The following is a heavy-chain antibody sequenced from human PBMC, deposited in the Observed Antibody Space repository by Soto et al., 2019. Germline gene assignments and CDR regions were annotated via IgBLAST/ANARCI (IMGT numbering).Heavy chain of an antibody. V-gene: IGHV3-23*01. D-gene: IGHD6-19*01. CDR3: LKIEVAGIGNIGYYYSGMDF. Sequence: GGSPRLSCAASGFTFNNYAMRWVRQALGKWLEWVSPLSGSDDSTYYADSVKGRFTMSSDSSKTTLYMHMNSLRAEDTAVYYCLKIEVAGIGNIGYYYSGMDFWGQAXTVTGYS. J-gene: IGHJ6*02. CDR1: GFTFNNYA. CDR2: LSGSDDST.